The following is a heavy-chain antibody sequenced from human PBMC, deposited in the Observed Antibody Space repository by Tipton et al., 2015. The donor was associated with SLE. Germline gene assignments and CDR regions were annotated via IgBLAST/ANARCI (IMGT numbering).Heavy chain of an antibody. Sequence: TLSLTCAVYGGSFSGYYWSWIRQPPGKGLEWIGEINHSGSTNYNPSLKSRVTISVDTSKNQFSLKLSSVTAADTAVYYCAISRGSIITFGGVIPSGAFDIWGQGTMVTVSS. V-gene: IGHV4-34*01. CDR3: AISRGSIITFGGVIPSGAFDI. CDR1: GGSFSGYY. CDR2: INHSGST. J-gene: IGHJ3*02. D-gene: IGHD3-16*02.